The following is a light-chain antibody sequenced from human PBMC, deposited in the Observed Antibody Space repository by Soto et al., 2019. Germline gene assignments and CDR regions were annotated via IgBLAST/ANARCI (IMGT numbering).Light chain of an antibody. V-gene: IGKV3-20*01. Sequence: EIVLTQSPGTLSLSPGERATLSCRASQSVSSTYVAWYQQKPGQAPRLLIYGASSRATGIPDRFSGSGSGTDFPLTISRLEPQGYAVYYGQQYDNSLYTFGQGTKLVIK. CDR1: QSVSSTY. CDR2: GAS. CDR3: QQYDNSLYT. J-gene: IGKJ2*01.